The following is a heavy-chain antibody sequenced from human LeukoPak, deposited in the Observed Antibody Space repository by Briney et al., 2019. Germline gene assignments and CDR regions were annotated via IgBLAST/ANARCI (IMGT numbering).Heavy chain of an antibody. D-gene: IGHD1-26*01. CDR1: GFTFDDYA. CDR3: AKGPGWELRGLFDY. J-gene: IGHJ4*02. V-gene: IGHV3-9*03. CDR2: ISWNSGSI. Sequence: LRLSCAASGFTFDDYAMHWVRQAPGKGLEWVSGISWNSGSIDYADSVKGRFTISRDNAKNSLYLQMNSLRAEDMALYYCAKGPGWELRGLFDYWGQGTLVTVSS.